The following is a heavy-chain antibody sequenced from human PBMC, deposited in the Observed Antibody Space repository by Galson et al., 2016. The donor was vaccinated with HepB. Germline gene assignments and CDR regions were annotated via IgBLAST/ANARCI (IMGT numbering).Heavy chain of an antibody. CDR1: GFSLTASGVG. D-gene: IGHD2-2*01. J-gene: IGHJ4*02. Sequence: PALVQPTQTLTLPCTFSGFSLTASGVGLGWFRQPPGKALEWLALVYWDDDKRYNPSLKSRLTITRDIPKNQVILTMTTIDPVDTATYYCAHRPGGIPAAGSFDCWGQGTLVTVSS. CDR3: AHRPGGIPAAGSFDC. V-gene: IGHV2-5*02. CDR2: VYWDDDK.